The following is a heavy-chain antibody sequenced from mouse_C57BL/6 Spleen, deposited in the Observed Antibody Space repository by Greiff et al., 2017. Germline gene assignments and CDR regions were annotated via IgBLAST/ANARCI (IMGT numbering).Heavy chain of an antibody. CDR1: GYAFSSSW. CDR3: ARDYENYAMDC. D-gene: IGHD2-4*01. J-gene: IGHJ4*01. V-gene: IGHV1-82*01. Sequence: QVQLQQSGPELVKPGASVKISCTASGYAFSSSWMNWVKQRPGKGLEWIGRIYPGDGDTNYNGKFKGKATLTADKSSSTAYMQLSSLTSEDSAVYFSARDYENYAMDCWGQGTSVTVSS. CDR2: IYPGDGDT.